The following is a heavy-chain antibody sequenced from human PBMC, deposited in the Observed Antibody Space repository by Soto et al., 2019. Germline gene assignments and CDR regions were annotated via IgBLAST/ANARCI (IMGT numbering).Heavy chain of an antibody. V-gene: IGHV4-4*07. CDR2: IYSGGRD. J-gene: IGHJ4*02. CDR1: GGSISSFY. Sequence: NPSETLSLTCTVSGGSISSFYWSWIRQPAGKGLEWIGRIYSGGRDNYNPSLKSRDTMSVDTSKNQFSLRLSSVTAADTAMYYCARGSSRWDYWGQGTLVTVSS. CDR3: ARGSSRWDY. D-gene: IGHD6-13*01.